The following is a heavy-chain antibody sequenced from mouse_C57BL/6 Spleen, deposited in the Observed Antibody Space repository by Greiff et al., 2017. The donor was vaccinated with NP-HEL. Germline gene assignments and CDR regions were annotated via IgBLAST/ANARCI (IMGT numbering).Heavy chain of an antibody. CDR3: ASRGYGYDDFDY. D-gene: IGHD2-2*01. Sequence: QVQLQQPGAELVKPGASVKLSCKASGYTFTSYWMQWVKQRPGQGLEWIGEIDPSDSYTNYNQKFKGKATLTVDTSSSTAYMQLSSLTAEDSAVYYCASRGYGYDDFDYWGQGTTLTVSS. V-gene: IGHV1-50*01. J-gene: IGHJ2*01. CDR2: IDPSDSYT. CDR1: GYTFTSYW.